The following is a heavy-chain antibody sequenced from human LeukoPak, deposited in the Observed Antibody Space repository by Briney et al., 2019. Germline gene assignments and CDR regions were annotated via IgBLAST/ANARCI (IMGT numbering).Heavy chain of an antibody. CDR3: ARYWAYYYDSSGYFPQNWFDP. Sequence: ASVKVSCKASGGTFSSYAISWVQQAPGQGLEWMGGIIPIFGTANYAQKFQGRVTITADESTSTAYMELSSLRSEDTAVYYCARYWAYYYDSSGYFPQNWFDPWGQGTLVTVSS. J-gene: IGHJ5*02. D-gene: IGHD3-22*01. CDR2: IIPIFGTA. V-gene: IGHV1-69*13. CDR1: GGTFSSYA.